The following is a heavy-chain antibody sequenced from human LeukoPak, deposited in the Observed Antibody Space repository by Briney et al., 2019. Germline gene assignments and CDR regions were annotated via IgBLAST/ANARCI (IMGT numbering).Heavy chain of an antibody. CDR2: ISSSSSTI. CDR1: GFTFSSYS. D-gene: IGHD5-18*01. V-gene: IGHV3-48*01. CDR3: ARDSITAPRRFDY. Sequence: PGGSLRLSCAASGFTFSSYSMNWVRQAPGKGLEWVSYISSSSSTIYYADSVKGRFTISRDNAKNSLYLQMNSLRAEDTAVYYCARDSITAPRRFDYWGQGTLVTVSS. J-gene: IGHJ4*02.